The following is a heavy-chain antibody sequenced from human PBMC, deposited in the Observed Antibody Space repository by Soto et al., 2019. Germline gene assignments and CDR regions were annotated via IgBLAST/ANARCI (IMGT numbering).Heavy chain of an antibody. J-gene: IGHJ4*02. D-gene: IGHD6-25*01. Sequence: PSETLSLTCTVSRGSISSGTNYWAWIRQPPGKGLEWIANIYYSGSTFYNPSLKSRVTISIDTSKNQFSLKLRSVTAADTAVYYCARNEAGWYFDSWGQGTLVTVSS. CDR3: ARNEAGWYFDS. V-gene: IGHV4-39*01. CDR1: RGSISSGTNY. CDR2: IYYSGST.